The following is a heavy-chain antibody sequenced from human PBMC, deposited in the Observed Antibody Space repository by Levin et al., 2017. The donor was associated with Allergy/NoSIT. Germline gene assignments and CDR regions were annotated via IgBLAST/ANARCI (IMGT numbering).Heavy chain of an antibody. J-gene: IGHJ4*02. CDR3: AASRAKDLYYFDY. CDR1: GGTFSSYA. Sequence: SVKVSCKASGGTFSSYAINWVRQAPGQGLEWMGGIIPIFDTANYAQQFQGRVTITADESTSTAYMELSSLRSEDTAVYYCAASRAKDLYYFDYWGQGTLVTVSS. D-gene: IGHD2-2*01. V-gene: IGHV1-69*13. CDR2: IIPIFDTA.